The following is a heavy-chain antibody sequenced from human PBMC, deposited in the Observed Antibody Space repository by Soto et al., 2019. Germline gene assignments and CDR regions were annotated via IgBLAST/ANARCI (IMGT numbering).Heavy chain of an antibody. V-gene: IGHV3-23*01. Sequence: GGSLRLSCAASGFTFSSYAMSWVRQAPGKGLEWVSAISGSGGSTYYADSVKGRFTISRDNSKNTLYLQMNSLRAEDTAVYYCAKVGGLGPGYYYYYYMDVWGKGTTVTVSS. CDR1: GFTFSSYA. CDR3: AKVGGLGPGYYYYYYMDV. J-gene: IGHJ6*03. D-gene: IGHD2-15*01. CDR2: ISGSGGST.